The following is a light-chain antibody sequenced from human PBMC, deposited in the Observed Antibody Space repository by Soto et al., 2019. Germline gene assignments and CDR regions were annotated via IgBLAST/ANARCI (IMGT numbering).Light chain of an antibody. CDR1: QSVLYSSNNKNY. J-gene: IGKJ1*01. CDR3: QQFDSNPWT. V-gene: IGKV4-1*01. CDR2: WAS. Sequence: DIVMTQSPDSLAVSPGERATINCKSSQSVLYSSNNKNYLAWYQQKPGHPPKLLIYWASTRESGVPDRFSGGGSVTEFNLTISSLQAADVAFYYCQQFDSNPWTFGQGTNVDSK.